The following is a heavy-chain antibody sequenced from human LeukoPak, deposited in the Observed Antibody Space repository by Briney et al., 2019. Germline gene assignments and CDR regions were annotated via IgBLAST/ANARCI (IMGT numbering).Heavy chain of an antibody. V-gene: IGHV3-53*01. CDR2: IYRDGRT. J-gene: IGHJ3*02. D-gene: IGHD3-22*01. Sequence: GGSLRLSCAASGFTFSSYEMNWVRQAPGKGLEWVSLIYRDGRTYYADSVKGRCTISRDNSKNTLYLQMNSLRVEDTAMYYCARGLFLSGYLDAFDIWGQGTVVTVSS. CDR3: ARGLFLSGYLDAFDI. CDR1: GFTFSSYE.